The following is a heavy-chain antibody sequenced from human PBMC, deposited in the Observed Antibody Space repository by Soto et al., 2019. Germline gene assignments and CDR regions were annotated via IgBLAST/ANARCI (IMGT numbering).Heavy chain of an antibody. CDR2: LSGGGDGA. CDR1: GFSFSSYA. D-gene: IGHD2-15*01. Sequence: EVQLLESGGGLVQPGGSLRLSCAASGFSFSSYAIIWVRQAPGKGLEWVSTLSGGGDGAFYADSVKGRFTISRDNSRNTVYLQVNRLRAEDTAVYSWARKGPGSLTIYCSDVGCQDAFDIWGQGTRVTVSS. CDR3: ARKGPGSLTIYCSDVGCQDAFDI. J-gene: IGHJ3*02. V-gene: IGHV3-23*01.